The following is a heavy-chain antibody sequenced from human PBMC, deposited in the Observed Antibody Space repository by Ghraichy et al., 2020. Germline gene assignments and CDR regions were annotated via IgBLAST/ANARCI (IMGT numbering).Heavy chain of an antibody. CDR1: GYTFTGYY. Sequence: ASVKVSCKASGYTFTGYYMHWVRQAPGQGLEWMGWINPNSGGTNYAQKFQGRVTMTRDTYISTAYMELSRLRSDDTAVYYCARGGLPGYYYGMDVWGQGTTVTVSS. D-gene: IGHD2-21*02. CDR2: INPNSGGT. CDR3: ARGGLPGYYYGMDV. J-gene: IGHJ6*02. V-gene: IGHV1-2*02.